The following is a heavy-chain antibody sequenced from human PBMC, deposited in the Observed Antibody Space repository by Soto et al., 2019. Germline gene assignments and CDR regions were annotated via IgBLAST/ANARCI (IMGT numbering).Heavy chain of an antibody. J-gene: IGHJ6*02. Sequence: GGSLRLSCAASGFTVGSHAMSWVRQAPGKGLEWVSSISGSGDGTYYGDSVKSRFTISRDSSSSTLYLQMDNLRGEDTAVYFCTRSRRSILMVYGFGGMDVWGQGTTVTVSS. D-gene: IGHD2-8*01. CDR1: GFTVGSHA. CDR2: ISGSGDGT. CDR3: TRSRRSILMVYGFGGMDV. V-gene: IGHV3-23*01.